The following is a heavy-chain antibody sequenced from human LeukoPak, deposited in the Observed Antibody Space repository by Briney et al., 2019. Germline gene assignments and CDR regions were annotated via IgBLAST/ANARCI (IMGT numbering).Heavy chain of an antibody. D-gene: IGHD6-6*01. J-gene: IGHJ6*03. Sequence: GGSLRLSCAASGFTFSSYSMNWVRQAPGKGLEWVSYISSSSSTIYYADSVKGRFTISRDNAKNSLYLQMNSLRAEDTAVYYCARRAIEAAARPGGNYYYYMDVWGKGTTVTVSS. CDR3: ARRAIEAAARPGGNYYYYMDV. V-gene: IGHV3-48*04. CDR2: ISSSSSTI. CDR1: GFTFSSYS.